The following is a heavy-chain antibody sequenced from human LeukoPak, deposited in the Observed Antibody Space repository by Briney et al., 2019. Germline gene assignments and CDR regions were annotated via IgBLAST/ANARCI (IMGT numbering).Heavy chain of an antibody. Sequence: GGSLRLSCAASGFTFSSYAMSWVRQAPGKGLEWVSAISGSGGSTYYADSVKGRFTISRDNSKNTLYLQMNSLRAEDTAVYYCARHLEMATAFFDYWGQGTLVTVSS. CDR1: GFTFSSYA. CDR3: ARHLEMATAFFDY. CDR2: ISGSGGST. D-gene: IGHD5-24*01. V-gene: IGHV3-23*01. J-gene: IGHJ4*02.